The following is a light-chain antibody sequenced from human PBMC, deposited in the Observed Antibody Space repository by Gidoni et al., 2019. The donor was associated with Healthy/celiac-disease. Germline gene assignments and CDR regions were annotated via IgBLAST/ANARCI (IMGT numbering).Light chain of an antibody. J-gene: IGLJ3*02. CDR2: GNS. V-gene: IGLV1-40*01. CDR1: SSNIGAGYD. Sequence: HSLLTHPPSVSGPPGQRLTIACTGSSSNIGAGYDVHWYQQLPGTAPKLLIYGNSNRPSGVPDRFSGSKSGTSASLAITGLQAEDEADEDGQYYDSSLSGYGVFGGGTKLTVL. CDR3: QYYDSSLSGYGV.